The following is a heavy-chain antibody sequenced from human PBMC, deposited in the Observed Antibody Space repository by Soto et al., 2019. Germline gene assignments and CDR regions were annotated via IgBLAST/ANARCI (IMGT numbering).Heavy chain of an antibody. J-gene: IGHJ4*02. CDR3: AKGSGYSGYEGADY. D-gene: IGHD5-12*01. V-gene: IGHV3-9*01. CDR2: ISWNSGSI. CDR1: GFTFDDYA. Sequence: GGSLRLSCAASGFTFDDYAMHWVRQAPGKGLEWVSGISWNSGSIGYADSVKGRFTISRDNAKNSLYLQMNSLRAEDTALYYCAKGSGYSGYEGADYWGQGTLVTVSS.